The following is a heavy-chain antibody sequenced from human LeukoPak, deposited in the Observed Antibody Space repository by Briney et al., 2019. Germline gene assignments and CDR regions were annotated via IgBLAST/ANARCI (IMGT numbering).Heavy chain of an antibody. Sequence: SETLSLTCTVSGGSISSGGYYWSWIRQHPGKGLEWIGYIYYSGSTYYNPSLKSRVTISVDTSKNQFSLKLSSVTAADTAVYYCARAKGYRSGGSCYSAINWFDPWGQGTLVTVSS. D-gene: IGHD2-15*01. CDR3: ARAKGYRSGGSCYSAINWFDP. J-gene: IGHJ5*02. V-gene: IGHV4-31*03. CDR2: IYYSGST. CDR1: GGSISSGGYY.